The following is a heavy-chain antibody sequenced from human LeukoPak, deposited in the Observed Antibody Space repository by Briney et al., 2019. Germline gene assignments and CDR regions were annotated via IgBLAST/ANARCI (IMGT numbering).Heavy chain of an antibody. J-gene: IGHJ6*03. CDR1: GYTFPIYW. V-gene: IGHV5-51*01. D-gene: IGHD3-16*02. Sequence: GESLKISCQGSGYTFPIYWIGWVRQTPGKGLEWMGIIYPSDSHTIYCPSFQGQVTVSADKSISTAYLQWSSLKASDTAIYYCVRHYRPPQDSRAAKPTGYYYYYMDVWGTGTTVIVSS. CDR3: VRHYRPPQDSRAAKPTGYYYYYMDV. CDR2: IYPSDSHT.